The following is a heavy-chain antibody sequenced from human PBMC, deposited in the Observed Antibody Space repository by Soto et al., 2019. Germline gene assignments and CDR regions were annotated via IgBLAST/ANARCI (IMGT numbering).Heavy chain of an antibody. D-gene: IGHD2-2*02. CDR1: GGSISSYY. Sequence: SETLSLTCTVSGGSISSYYWSWIRRPPGKGLEWIGYIYYSGSTNYNPSLKSRVTISVDTSKNQFSLKLSSVTAADTAVYYCARDGHGYCSSTSCYTDYYYGMDVWGQGTTVTVSS. V-gene: IGHV4-59*01. CDR3: ARDGHGYCSSTSCYTDYYYGMDV. J-gene: IGHJ6*02. CDR2: IYYSGST.